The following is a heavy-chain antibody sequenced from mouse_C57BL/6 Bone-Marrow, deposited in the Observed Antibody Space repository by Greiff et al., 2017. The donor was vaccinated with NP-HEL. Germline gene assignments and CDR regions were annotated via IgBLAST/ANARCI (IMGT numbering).Heavy chain of an antibody. CDR1: GYSFTGYY. CDR3: ARDGYYYGSSYVWFAY. V-gene: IGHV1-42*01. CDR2: INPSTGGT. D-gene: IGHD1-1*01. Sequence: VQLKESGPELVKPGASVKISCKASGYSFTGYYMNWVKQSPEKSLEWIGEINPSTGGTTYNQKFKAKATLTVDKSSSTAYMQLKSLTSEDSAVYYCARDGYYYGSSYVWFAYWGQGTLVTVSA. J-gene: IGHJ3*01.